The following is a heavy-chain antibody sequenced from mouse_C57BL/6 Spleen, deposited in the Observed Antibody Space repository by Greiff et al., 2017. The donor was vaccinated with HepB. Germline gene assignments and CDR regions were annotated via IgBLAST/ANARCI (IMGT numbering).Heavy chain of an antibody. D-gene: IGHD3-2*02. Sequence: VMLVESGPELVRPGVSVKISCKGSGYTFTDYAMHWVKQSHAKSLEWIGVISTYYGDARYNQKFKDKATMTVDKSSSTAYMELARLTSEDSAVYYCARAGTAQALYAMDYWGQGTSVTVSS. J-gene: IGHJ4*01. CDR2: ISTYYGDA. V-gene: IGHV1-67*01. CDR1: GYTFTDYA. CDR3: ARAGTAQALYAMDY.